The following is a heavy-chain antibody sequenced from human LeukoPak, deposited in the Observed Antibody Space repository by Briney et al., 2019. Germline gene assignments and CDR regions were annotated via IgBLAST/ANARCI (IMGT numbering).Heavy chain of an antibody. D-gene: IGHD6-19*01. CDR2: INHSGST. V-gene: IGHV4-34*01. CDR1: GGSFSGYY. CDR3: AHWAGWYFDL. J-gene: IGHJ2*01. Sequence: PSEALSLTCAVYGGSFSGYYWSWIRQPPGKGLEWIGEINHSGSTNYNPSLKSRVTISVDTSKNQFSLKLSSVTAADTAVYYCAHWAGWYFDLWGRGTLVTVSS.